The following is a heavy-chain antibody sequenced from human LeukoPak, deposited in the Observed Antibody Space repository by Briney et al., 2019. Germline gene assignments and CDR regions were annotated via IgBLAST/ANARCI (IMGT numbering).Heavy chain of an antibody. CDR2: VYYSGST. CDR1: GGSVSGYY. D-gene: IGHD2-2*01. CDR3: ARHLGYQLRKGYYYVMDV. V-gene: IGHV4-59*08. J-gene: IGHJ6*02. Sequence: SETLSLTCTVSGGSVSGYYWSWIRQPPGKGLEWIGHVYYSGSTDYNPSLKSRASISVDTSKNRFSLKLSSVTAADTAVYYCARHLGYQLRKGYYYVMDVWGPGTTVTVSS.